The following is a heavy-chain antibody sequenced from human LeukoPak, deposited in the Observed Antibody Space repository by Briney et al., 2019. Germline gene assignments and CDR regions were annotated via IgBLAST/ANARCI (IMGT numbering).Heavy chain of an antibody. Sequence: GGSLRLSCAASGFTFSSYAMSWVRQAPGKGLEWVSAISGSGGSTYYADSVKGRFTISRHNSKNTLYLQMNSLRAEDTAVYYCANDIVVVPAAKTRDAFDIWGQGTMVTVSS. CDR1: GFTFSSYA. D-gene: IGHD2-2*01. J-gene: IGHJ3*02. CDR2: ISGSGGST. V-gene: IGHV3-23*01. CDR3: ANDIVVVPAAKTRDAFDI.